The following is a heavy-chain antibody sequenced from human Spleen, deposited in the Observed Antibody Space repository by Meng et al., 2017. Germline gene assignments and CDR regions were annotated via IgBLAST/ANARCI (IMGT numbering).Heavy chain of an antibody. V-gene: IGHV3-11*04. CDR2: ISSSDDDI. CDR1: GFTFSDYY. D-gene: IGHD3-10*01. CDR3: ARMYGSGKIYYYYYGMDV. Sequence: GGSLRLSCAASGFTFSDYYMSWIRQAPGKGLEWVSYISSSDDDIHYTHSVKGRFTISRDNAKNSLYLQINSLRAEDTAVYYCARMYGSGKIYYYYYGMDVWGQGTTVTVSS. J-gene: IGHJ6*02.